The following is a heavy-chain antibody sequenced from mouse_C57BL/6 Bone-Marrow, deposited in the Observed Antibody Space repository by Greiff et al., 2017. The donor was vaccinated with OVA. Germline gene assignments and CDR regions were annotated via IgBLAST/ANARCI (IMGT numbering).Heavy chain of an antibody. Sequence: VQLQQPGAELVMPGASVKLSCKASGYTFTSYWMHWVKQRPGQGLEWIGEIDPSDSYTNYNQKFKGKSTLTVDKSSSTAYMQLSSLTSEDSSVYYCAIYAMDDWGQGTSVTVSS. CDR3: AIYAMDD. CDR1: GYTFTSYW. J-gene: IGHJ4*01. CDR2: IDPSDSYT. V-gene: IGHV1-69*01.